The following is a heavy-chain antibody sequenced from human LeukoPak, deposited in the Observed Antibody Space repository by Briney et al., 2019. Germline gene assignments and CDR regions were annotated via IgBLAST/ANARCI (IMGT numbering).Heavy chain of an antibody. D-gene: IGHD6-19*01. Sequence: GGSLRLSCAASGFTFSTYAITWVRQGPGKGLGWGSAIRPDGDRTYYANSVRGRFTIYRDNSKDTVYLQIAGLRVEDTAVYYCAREQSGTRGWYTVDYWGQGTLVTVSS. V-gene: IGHV3-23*01. J-gene: IGHJ4*02. CDR3: AREQSGTRGWYTVDY. CDR1: GFTFSTYA. CDR2: IRPDGDRT.